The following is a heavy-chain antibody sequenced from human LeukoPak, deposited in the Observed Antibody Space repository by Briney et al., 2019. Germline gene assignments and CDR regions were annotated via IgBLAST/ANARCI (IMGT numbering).Heavy chain of an antibody. CDR1: GYSFTSYW. V-gene: IGHV5-51*03. CDR3: ASGLQYYYDSSGYLDRYFQH. CDR2: IYPGDSDT. D-gene: IGHD3-22*01. J-gene: IGHJ1*01. Sequence: KPGESLKISCKGSGYSFTSYWIGWVRQMPGKGLEWMGIIYPGDSDTRYSPSFQGQVTISADKSISTAYLQWSSLKASDTAMYYCASGLQYYYDSSGYLDRYFQHWGQGTLVTVSS.